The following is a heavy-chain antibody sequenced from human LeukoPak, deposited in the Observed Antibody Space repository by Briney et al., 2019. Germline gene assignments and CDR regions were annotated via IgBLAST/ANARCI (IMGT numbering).Heavy chain of an antibody. CDR3: AKGPDSEAIVDQPFDY. D-gene: IGHD1-26*01. V-gene: IGHV3-9*03. CDR2: ISWNSGSI. CDR1: GFTLDDYA. Sequence: GGSPRLSRAASGFTLDDYAMHWVRPAPGEGLEWVSGISWNSGSIGYADSVKGRFTISRDNAKNSLYLQMNSLRAEDMALYYCAKGPDSEAIVDQPFDYWGQGTLVTVSS. J-gene: IGHJ4*02.